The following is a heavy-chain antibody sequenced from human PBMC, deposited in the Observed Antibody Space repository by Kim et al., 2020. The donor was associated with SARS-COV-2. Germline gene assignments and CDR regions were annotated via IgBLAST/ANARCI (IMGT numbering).Heavy chain of an antibody. V-gene: IGHV4-4*02. D-gene: IGHD3-10*01. CDR3: ARGSGGYGTLSLYY. Sequence: SETLSLTCAVSGGSISSSNWWSWVRQPPGKGLEWIGEIYHSGSTNYNPSLKSRVTISVDKSKNQFSLKLSSVTAADTAVYYCARGSGGYGTLSLYYWGQGTLVTVSS. CDR2: IYHSGST. CDR1: GGSISSSNW. J-gene: IGHJ4*02.